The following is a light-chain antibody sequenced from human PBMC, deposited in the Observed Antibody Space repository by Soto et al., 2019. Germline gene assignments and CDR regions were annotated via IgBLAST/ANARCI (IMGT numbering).Light chain of an antibody. CDR2: SNN. CDR1: SSNIGSNT. V-gene: IGLV1-44*01. Sequence: QSVLTQPPSASGTPGQRVTISCSGSSSNIGSNTVNWYQQLPGTAPKHLIYSNNQRPSGVPDRFSGSKSGTSASLAISGLQSEDKADYYCAAWDDSLNGYVFGTGTKLTVL. CDR3: AAWDDSLNGYV. J-gene: IGLJ1*01.